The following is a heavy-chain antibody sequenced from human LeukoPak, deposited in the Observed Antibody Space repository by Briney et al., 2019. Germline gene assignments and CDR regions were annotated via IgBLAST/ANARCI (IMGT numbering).Heavy chain of an antibody. CDR1: GFTFSSYA. CDR3: AKDSPVATW. J-gene: IGHJ4*02. Sequence: GGSLRLSCAASGFTFSSYAMSWVRQAPAKGLEWVSSITDSGDGTYYADPVKGRFTISRDDSKNTLYLQMNSLRAEDTAVYYCAKDSPVATWWGQGTLVTVSS. D-gene: IGHD1-26*01. V-gene: IGHV3-23*01. CDR2: ITDSGDGT.